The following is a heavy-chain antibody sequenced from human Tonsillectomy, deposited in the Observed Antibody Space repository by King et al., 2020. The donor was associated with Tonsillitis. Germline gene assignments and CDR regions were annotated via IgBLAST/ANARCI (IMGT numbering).Heavy chain of an antibody. CDR2: ISAYNGNT. J-gene: IGHJ6*03. Sequence: VQLVESGAEVKKPGASVKVSCKASGYTFTSDCISWVRQAPGQGLDWMGWISAYNGNTNYAQKLQGRVTMTTDTSTSTAYMELRSLRSDDTAVYYCAREGNWGSLTYYYMDVWGKGTTVTVSS. V-gene: IGHV1-18*01. D-gene: IGHD7-27*01. CDR3: AREGNWGSLTYYYMDV. CDR1: GYTFTSDC.